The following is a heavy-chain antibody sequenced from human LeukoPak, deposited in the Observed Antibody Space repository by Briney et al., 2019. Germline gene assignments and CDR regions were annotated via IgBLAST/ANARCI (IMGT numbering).Heavy chain of an antibody. CDR1: GYTFTSYG. CDR2: ISAYNGNT. J-gene: IGHJ4*02. D-gene: IGHD3-22*01. V-gene: IGHV1-18*01. CDR3: ARGDGTYYYDSSGYSFDY. Sequence: ASVKVSCKASGYTFTSYGISWVRQAPGQGLEWMGWISAYNGNTNYAQKLQGRVTMTTDTSTSTAYMELRSLRSDDTAVYYCARGDGTYYYDSSGYSFDYWGQGTLVTVSS.